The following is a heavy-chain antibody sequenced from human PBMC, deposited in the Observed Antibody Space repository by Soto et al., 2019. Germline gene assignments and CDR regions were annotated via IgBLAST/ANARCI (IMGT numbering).Heavy chain of an antibody. CDR2: ISYDGSNK. CDR1: GFTFSSYA. V-gene: IGHV3-30-3*01. Sequence: PGGSLRLSCAASGFTFSSYAMHWVRQAPGKGLEWVAVISYDGSNKYYADSVKGRFTISRDNSKNTLYLQMNSLRAEDTAVYYCARGRRWLQFLPFDYWGQGTLVTVSS. CDR3: ARGRRWLQFLPFDY. J-gene: IGHJ4*02. D-gene: IGHD5-12*01.